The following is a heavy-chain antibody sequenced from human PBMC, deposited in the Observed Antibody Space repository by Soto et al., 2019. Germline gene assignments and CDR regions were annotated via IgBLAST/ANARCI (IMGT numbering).Heavy chain of an antibody. J-gene: IGHJ6*02. CDR3: ARTRSACSDFHYYSLDV. Sequence: QVQLVESGGGVVQPGRSLRLSCAASGFTFNSYGMHWVRQGPGNGLEWVAFISYDSTKTYYADSVKGRFTISRDNSNSALYVQMNSLTGEDTAVYYCARTRSACSDFHYYSLDVWRQGTTVTVSS. CDR1: GFTFNSYG. CDR2: ISYDSTKT. D-gene: IGHD1-26*01. V-gene: IGHV3-30*03.